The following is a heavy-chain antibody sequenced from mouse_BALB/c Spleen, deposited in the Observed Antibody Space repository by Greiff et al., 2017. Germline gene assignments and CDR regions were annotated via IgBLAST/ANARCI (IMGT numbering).Heavy chain of an antibody. CDR1: GFTFSSYG. Sequence: DVMLVESGGGLVQPGGSLKLSCAASGFTFSSYGMSWVRQTPDKRLELVATINSNGGSTYYPDSVKGRFTISRDNAKNTLYLQMSSLKSEDTAMYYCARDGGYAMDYWGQGTSVTVSS. V-gene: IGHV5-6-3*01. CDR3: ARDGGYAMDY. CDR2: INSNGGST. J-gene: IGHJ4*01.